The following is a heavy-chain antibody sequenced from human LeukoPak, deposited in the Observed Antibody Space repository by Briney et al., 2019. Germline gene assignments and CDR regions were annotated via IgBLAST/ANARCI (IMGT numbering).Heavy chain of an antibody. CDR1: GGTFSSYA. J-gene: IGHJ4*02. V-gene: IGHV1-69*05. CDR3: ARDSRPYCGGDCYHDY. CDR2: IIPIFGTA. D-gene: IGHD2-21*01. Sequence: SVKVSCKASGGTFSSYAISWVRQAPGQGLEWMGRIIPIFGTANYAQKFQGRVTITTDESTSTAYMELSSLRSEDMAVYYCARDSRPYCGGDCYHDYWGQGTLVTVSS.